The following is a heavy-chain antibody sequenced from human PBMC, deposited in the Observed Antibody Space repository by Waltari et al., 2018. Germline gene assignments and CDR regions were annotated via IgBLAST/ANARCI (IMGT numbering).Heavy chain of an antibody. V-gene: IGHV3-74*01. Sequence: YADSVKGRFTTSRDNAKNTLYLQMHSLRDDDTAVYYCARSAFMDVWGQGTTVTVSS. CDR3: ARSAFMDV. J-gene: IGHJ6*02.